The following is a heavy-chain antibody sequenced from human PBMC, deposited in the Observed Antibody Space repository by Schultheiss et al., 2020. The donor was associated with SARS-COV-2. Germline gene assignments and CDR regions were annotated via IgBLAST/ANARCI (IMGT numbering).Heavy chain of an antibody. CDR1: GLTCSRYV. CDR2: ISESAGRT. CDR3: ARGEYYDSSGYSVVESAYYYGMDV. Sequence: GESLKISCAASGLTCSRYVMSWVRQAPEKGLEWVSPISESAGRTYYADSVKGRFTISRDNAKNSLYLQMNSLRAEDTAVYYCARGEYYDSSGYSVVESAYYYGMDVWGQGTTVTVSS. J-gene: IGHJ6*02. V-gene: IGHV3-23*01. D-gene: IGHD3-22*01.